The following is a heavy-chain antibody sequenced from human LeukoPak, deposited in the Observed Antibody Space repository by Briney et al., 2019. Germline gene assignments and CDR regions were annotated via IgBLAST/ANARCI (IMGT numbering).Heavy chain of an antibody. D-gene: IGHD2-2*01. V-gene: IGHV4-31*03. Sequence: SETLSLTCTVSGASMSSGGYYWSWIRQHPGKGLEWIGYIYYSGSTYYNPSLKSRVIVSVDTSKNQVSLNLSSVTAADTAVYYCARAGHCSSITCYFHYWGQGTLVTVSS. CDR3: ARAGHCSSITCYFHY. CDR2: IYYSGST. J-gene: IGHJ4*02. CDR1: GASMSSGGYY.